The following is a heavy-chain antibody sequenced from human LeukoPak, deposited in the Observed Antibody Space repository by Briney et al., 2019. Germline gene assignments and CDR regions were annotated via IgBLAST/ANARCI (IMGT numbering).Heavy chain of an antibody. CDR1: GSTVSSNY. V-gene: IGHV3-53*01. CDR2: IYSGGST. D-gene: IGHD3-10*01. J-gene: IGHJ4*02. CDR3: ARVWGWELWFGELSYFEY. Sequence: GGSLRLSCAASGSTVSSNYRSWVRQAPGKGLEWVSVIYSGGSTYYADSVKGRFTISRDNSKNTLYLQMNSLRAEDTAVYYCARVWGWELWFGELSYFEYWRQGTLVTVSS.